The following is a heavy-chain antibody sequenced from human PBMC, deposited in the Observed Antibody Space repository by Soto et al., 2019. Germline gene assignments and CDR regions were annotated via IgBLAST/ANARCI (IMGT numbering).Heavy chain of an antibody. V-gene: IGHV3-21*01. CDR1: GFTFSSYS. CDR3: AKSRAKIGSHGDLFDS. Sequence: EVQLVESGGGLVKPGGSLRLSCAASGFTFSSYSMNWVRQAPGKGLEWVSSISSNSAYIYDADSVKGRLTITRDNAKNSLDLQMNTRRAEDTAVYYCAKSRAKIGSHGDLFDSWGHGTLVIVSA. CDR2: ISSNSAYI. J-gene: IGHJ5*01. D-gene: IGHD2-15*01.